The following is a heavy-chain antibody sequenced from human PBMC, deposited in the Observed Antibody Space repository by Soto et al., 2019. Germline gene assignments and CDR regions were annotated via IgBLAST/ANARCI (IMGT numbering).Heavy chain of an antibody. J-gene: IGHJ4*02. V-gene: IGHV1-8*01. CDR1: GYTFTSYD. D-gene: IGHD3-22*01. Sequence: QVQLVQSGAEVKKPGASVKVSCKASGYTFTSYDINWVRQATGQGLEWMGWMNPNSGNTGYAQKFQGRVTMTRNTSISTSYMELSSLRPEDTAVYYCARPGVTMTPGGRVGRWYHCDCWGQGTLVAVSS. CDR3: ARPGVTMTPGGRVGRWYHCDC. CDR2: MNPNSGNT.